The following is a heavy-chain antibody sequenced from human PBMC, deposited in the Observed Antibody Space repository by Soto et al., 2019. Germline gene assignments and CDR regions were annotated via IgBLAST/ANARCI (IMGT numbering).Heavy chain of an antibody. Sequence: PGESLKISCKGSGYSFTSYWIGWVRQMPGKGLEWMGIIYPGDSDTRYSPSFQGQVTISADKSISTAYLQWSSLKASDTAMYYCAILVRSGSGIKFHYYYGMDVWGQGTTVTVSS. J-gene: IGHJ6*02. CDR3: AILVRSGSGIKFHYYYGMDV. CDR2: IYPGDSDT. V-gene: IGHV5-51*01. CDR1: GYSFTSYW. D-gene: IGHD3-10*01.